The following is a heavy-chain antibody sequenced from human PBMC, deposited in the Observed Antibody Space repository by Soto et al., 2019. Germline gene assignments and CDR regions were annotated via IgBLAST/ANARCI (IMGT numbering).Heavy chain of an antibody. CDR2: VNPIVSMS. Sequence: QFQLVQSGAEVKRPGSSVKVSCKASGDTFNFYSINWVRQAPGLGLEWMGRVNPIVSMSNYAQKFQGRVTMTADKYTSTDYMEISSMRSEDTAIYYCESIYGSEYQAFDYWGQGALVTVSS. D-gene: IGHD3-10*01. CDR3: ESIYGSEYQAFDY. CDR1: GDTFNFYS. J-gene: IGHJ4*02. V-gene: IGHV1-69*02.